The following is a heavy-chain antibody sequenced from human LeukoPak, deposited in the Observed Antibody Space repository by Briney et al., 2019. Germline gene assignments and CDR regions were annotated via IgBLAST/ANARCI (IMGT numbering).Heavy chain of an antibody. CDR2: INHSGST. CDR1: GGSFSGYY. Sequence: SETLSLTCAVYGGSFSGYYWSWIRQPPGKGLEWIGEINHSGSTNYNPSLKSRVTIAVDTSKNQFSLKLSSVTAADTAVYYCARDKGSCSSTSCSPNYYMDVWGKGTTVTVSS. J-gene: IGHJ6*03. V-gene: IGHV4-34*01. CDR3: ARDKGSCSSTSCSPNYYMDV. D-gene: IGHD2-2*01.